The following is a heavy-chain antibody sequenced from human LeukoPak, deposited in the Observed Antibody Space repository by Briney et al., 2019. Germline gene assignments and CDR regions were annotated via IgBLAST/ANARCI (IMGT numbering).Heavy chain of an antibody. V-gene: IGHV3-48*04. CDR1: GFTFSSYW. CDR3: ARERAAAQDF. J-gene: IGHJ4*02. Sequence: GGSLRLSCAASGFTFSSYWMSWVRQAPGKGLEWVSYITSSSGTIDYADSLKGRFTISRDNAKNSLYLQMNNLKAEDTAVYYCARERAAAQDFWGQGTLVTVSS. CDR2: ITSSSGTI.